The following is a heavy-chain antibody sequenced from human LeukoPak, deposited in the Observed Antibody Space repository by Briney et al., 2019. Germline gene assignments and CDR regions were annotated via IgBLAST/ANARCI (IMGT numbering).Heavy chain of an antibody. CDR1: AGYIIDYY. CDR2: IYFTGTT. V-gene: IGHV4-59*08. D-gene: IGHD4-23*01. Sequence: SETLSLTCSVSAGYIIDYYLNWIRQPPGKRLKWMGYIYFTGTTHYNPSVESRVTMSVDTSKNQCSLSLRTVTAADAAIYYCARHPRYGVNASAFDSWGQGTLVTVSS. J-gene: IGHJ4*02. CDR3: ARHPRYGVNASAFDS.